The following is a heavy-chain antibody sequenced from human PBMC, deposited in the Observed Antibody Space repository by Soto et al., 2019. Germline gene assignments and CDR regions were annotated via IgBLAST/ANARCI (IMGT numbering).Heavy chain of an antibody. J-gene: IGHJ6*02. CDR3: ARDLYGDYGFHYYYYYGMDV. V-gene: IGHV4-4*07. CDR2: IYTSGST. Sequence: SETLSLTCTVSGGSIGSYYWSWIRQPAGKGLEWIGRIYTSGSTNYNPSIQSRVTMSVDTSKNQFSLKLSSVTAAETAVYYCARDLYGDYGFHYYYYYGMDVWGQGTTVTVSS. D-gene: IGHD4-17*01. CDR1: GGSIGSYY.